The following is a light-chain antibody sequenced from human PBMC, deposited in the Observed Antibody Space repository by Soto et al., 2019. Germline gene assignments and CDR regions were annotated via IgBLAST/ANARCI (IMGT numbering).Light chain of an antibody. V-gene: IGKV2-28*01. CDR3: MQALQTPLLT. J-gene: IGKJ4*01. Sequence: DIVMTQSPLSLPVTPGEPASISCRSSQSLLHSNGYNYLDWYLQKPGQSPQLLIYLGSNRASGVPHRFSGSGSGTDFTLKISRVEAEHVGVYYCMQALQTPLLTFGGGTKVEIK. CDR1: QSLLHSNGYNY. CDR2: LGS.